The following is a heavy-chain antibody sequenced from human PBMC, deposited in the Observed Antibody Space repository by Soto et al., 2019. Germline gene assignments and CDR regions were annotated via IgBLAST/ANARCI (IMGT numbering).Heavy chain of an antibody. Sequence: QVQLVQSGAEVKKPGASVKVSCKASGYTFTSYGLNWGRQAPGQGLEWMGWISTYNGNTNSAQKLQGRVTMTTDTSTSTGYMELSSLTSDDTAVYYCARSCITGYYLDYWGQGTLVTVSS. CDR1: GYTFTSYG. J-gene: IGHJ4*02. V-gene: IGHV1-18*01. D-gene: IGHD1-20*01. CDR2: ISTYNGNT. CDR3: ARSCITGYYLDY.